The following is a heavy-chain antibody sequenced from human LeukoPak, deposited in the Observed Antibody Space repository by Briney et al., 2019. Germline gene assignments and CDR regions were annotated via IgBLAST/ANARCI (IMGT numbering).Heavy chain of an antibody. D-gene: IGHD3-16*01. J-gene: IGHJ4*02. CDR1: GFTFDDYA. CDR2: ISWNSGSI. V-gene: IGHV3-9*01. Sequence: PGRSLRLSCAASGFTFDDYAMHWVRQAPGKGLEWVSGISWNSGSIGYAYSVKGRFTISRDNAKNSLYLQMNSLRAEDTALYYCARGSYFDYWGQGTLVTVSS. CDR3: ARGSYFDY.